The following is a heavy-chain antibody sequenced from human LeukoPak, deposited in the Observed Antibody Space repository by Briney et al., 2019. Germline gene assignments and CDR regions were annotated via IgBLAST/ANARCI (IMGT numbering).Heavy chain of an antibody. J-gene: IGHJ4*02. CDR1: GFTVSSNY. CDR3: ARAYGKRLRFFDY. D-gene: IGHD4-17*01. CDR2: ISSSGSTI. V-gene: IGHV3-48*01. Sequence: GGSLRLSCAASGFTVSSNYMSWVRQAPGKGLEWVSYISSSGSTIYYADSVKGRFTISRDNAKNSLYLQMNSLRAEDTAVYYCARAYGKRLRFFDYWGQGTLVTVSS.